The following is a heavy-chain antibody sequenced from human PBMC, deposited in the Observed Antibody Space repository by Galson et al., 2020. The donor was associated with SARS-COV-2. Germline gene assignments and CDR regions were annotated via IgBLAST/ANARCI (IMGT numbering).Heavy chain of an antibody. V-gene: IGHV3-7*05. CDR1: GFTLSSYW. CDR3: ARDANYHVGSVYYDVFDL. Sequence: GGSLRLSCVVSGFTLSSYWMTWFRQAPGKGPEWVANIKQDGSKKYSVDSMGGRFTISRDNAKNSVSLQMSGLRVEDTAVYYCARDANYHVGSVYYDVFDLWGQGTMVIVSS. J-gene: IGHJ3*01. CDR2: IKQDGSKK. D-gene: IGHD3-10*02.